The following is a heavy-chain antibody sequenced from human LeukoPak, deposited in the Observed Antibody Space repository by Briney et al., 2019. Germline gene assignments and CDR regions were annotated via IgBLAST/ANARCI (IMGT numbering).Heavy chain of an antibody. J-gene: IGHJ6*03. D-gene: IGHD1-7*01. V-gene: IGHV3-23*01. Sequence: GGSLRLSCAASGFTFSSYAMSWVRQAPGKGLEWVSAISGSGGSTYYADSVKGRFTISRDNSKNTLYLQMNSPRAEDTAVYYCARGITGTTSHYYYYYMDVWGKGTTVTVSS. CDR2: ISGSGGST. CDR1: GFTFSSYA. CDR3: ARGITGTTSHYYYYYMDV.